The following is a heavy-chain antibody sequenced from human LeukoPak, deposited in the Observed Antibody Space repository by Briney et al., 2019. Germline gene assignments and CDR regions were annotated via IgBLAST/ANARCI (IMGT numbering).Heavy chain of an antibody. CDR2: ISSDTTDK. D-gene: IGHD1-26*01. Sequence: GGSLRLSCAASGFTFSSYAMSWVRQAPGKGLEWVAVISSDTTDKYYADSAKGRFTISRDNSKNTLYLQMNSLRAEDTAVYYCGKGLGGSFAAGNYLGQGTPVTVSS. CDR1: GFTFSSYA. V-gene: IGHV3-30*18. J-gene: IGHJ4*02. CDR3: GKGLGGSFAAGNY.